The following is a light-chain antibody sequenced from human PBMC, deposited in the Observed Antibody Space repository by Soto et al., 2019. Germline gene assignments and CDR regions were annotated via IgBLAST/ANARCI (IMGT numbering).Light chain of an antibody. CDR3: QQYNSYST. J-gene: IGKJ1*01. Sequence: DIQMTQSPYTLSASVVDRVTITCRASQSISSWSAWYQQKPGKAPKLLIYKASSLESGVPSRFSGSGSGTEFTLTISSLPPDDFATYYCQQYNSYSTFGQGTKVDIK. V-gene: IGKV1-5*03. CDR1: QSISSW. CDR2: KAS.